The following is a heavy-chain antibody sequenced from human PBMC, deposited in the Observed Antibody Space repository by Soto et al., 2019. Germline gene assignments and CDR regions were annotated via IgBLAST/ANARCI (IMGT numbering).Heavy chain of an antibody. CDR1: GFTFSCYA. D-gene: IGHD5-18*01. CDR3: AKGIYSYGYNSFDY. CDR2: ISGSGGST. J-gene: IGHJ4*02. Sequence: GGSLRLSCAASGFTFSCYAMSWLRQAPGKGLEWVSAISGSGGSTYYADSVKGRFTISRDNSKNTLYLQMNSLRAEDTAVYYCAKGIYSYGYNSFDYWSQGTLVTVSS. V-gene: IGHV3-23*01.